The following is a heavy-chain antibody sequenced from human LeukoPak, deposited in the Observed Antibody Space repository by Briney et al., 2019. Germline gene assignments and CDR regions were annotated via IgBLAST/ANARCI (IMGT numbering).Heavy chain of an antibody. J-gene: IGHJ3*02. Sequence: GGSLRLSCAASGFTFSSYGMHWVRQAPGKGLEWVAVISYDGSNKYYADSVKGRFTISRDNSKNTLYLQMNSLRAEDTAVYYCARGGMSGYPPDAFDIWGQGTMVTVSS. V-gene: IGHV3-30*03. CDR1: GFTFSSYG. CDR2: ISYDGSNK. D-gene: IGHD3-3*01. CDR3: ARGGMSGYPPDAFDI.